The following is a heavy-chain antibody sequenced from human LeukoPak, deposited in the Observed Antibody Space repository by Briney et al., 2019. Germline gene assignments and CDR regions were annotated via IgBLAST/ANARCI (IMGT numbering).Heavy chain of an antibody. CDR1: GYSISSGYY. CDR3: ARGGGYASGLAH. V-gene: IGHV4-38-2*02. Sequence: SETLSLTCTVSGYSISSGYYWGWIRQPPGKGLEWIGSIYHSGSTYYNPSLKSRVTISVDTSKNQFSLSLTSVTASDTALYYCARGGGYASGLAHWGQGTLVTVSS. D-gene: IGHD5-12*01. CDR2: IYHSGST. J-gene: IGHJ4*02.